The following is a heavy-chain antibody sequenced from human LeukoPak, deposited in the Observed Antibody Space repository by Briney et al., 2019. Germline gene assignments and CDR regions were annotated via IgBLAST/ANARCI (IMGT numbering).Heavy chain of an antibody. V-gene: IGHV1-18*01. Sequence: ASVKVSCKASGYTFTSYGISWVRQAPGQGLEWKGWISAYNGNTNYAQKLQGRVTMTTDTSTSTAYMELRSLRSDDTAVYYCARSIVVVPAAMGYDYWGQGTLVTVSS. CDR2: ISAYNGNT. D-gene: IGHD2-2*01. CDR3: ARSIVVVPAAMGYDY. CDR1: GYTFTSYG. J-gene: IGHJ4*02.